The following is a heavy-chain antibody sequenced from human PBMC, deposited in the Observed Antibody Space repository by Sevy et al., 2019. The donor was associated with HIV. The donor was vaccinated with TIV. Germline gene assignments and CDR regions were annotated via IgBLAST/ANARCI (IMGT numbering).Heavy chain of an antibody. D-gene: IGHD3-22*01. CDR3: ADRGGAHYYDSSGYYTRAGYFEH. CDR1: GFSLSTSGVG. V-gene: IGHV2-5*01. Sequence: SGPTLVKPTQTLTLTCTFSGFSLSTSGVGVGWIRQPPGKALEWLAVIYWNDDQRYSPSLKSRLTITKDTSKDQVVLTMTNMDPVDTATYYCADRGGAHYYDSSGYYTRAGYFEHWGQGTLVTVSS. CDR2: IYWNDDQ. J-gene: IGHJ1*01.